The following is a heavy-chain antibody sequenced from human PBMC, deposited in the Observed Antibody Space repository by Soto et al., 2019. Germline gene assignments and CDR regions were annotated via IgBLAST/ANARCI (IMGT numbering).Heavy chain of an antibody. CDR2: IRWNGGSI. D-gene: IGHD2-8*01. Sequence: GGSLRLSCAASGFTFDDYAMHWVRQAPGKGLEWVSGIRWNGGSIGYADSVKGRFTISRDNAKNSLYLQMNSLRPEDSALYYCARDRTKAQYCTNGVCYHHGYYYGMDVWGQGTTVTVSS. J-gene: IGHJ6*02. CDR3: ARDRTKAQYCTNGVCYHHGYYYGMDV. CDR1: GFTFDDYA. V-gene: IGHV3-9*01.